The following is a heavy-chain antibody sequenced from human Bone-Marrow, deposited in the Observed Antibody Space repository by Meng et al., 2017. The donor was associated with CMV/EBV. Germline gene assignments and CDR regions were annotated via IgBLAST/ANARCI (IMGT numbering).Heavy chain of an antibody. D-gene: IGHD3-3*01. Sequence: GESLKISCAASGFTFSSYSMNWVLQAPGKGLEWVSSISSSSSYIYYADSVKGRFTISRDNAKNSLYLQMNSLRAEDTAVYYCATSITIFGVPSWGQGTLVTASS. CDR1: GFTFSSYS. V-gene: IGHV3-21*01. J-gene: IGHJ5*02. CDR3: ATSITIFGVPS. CDR2: ISSSSSYI.